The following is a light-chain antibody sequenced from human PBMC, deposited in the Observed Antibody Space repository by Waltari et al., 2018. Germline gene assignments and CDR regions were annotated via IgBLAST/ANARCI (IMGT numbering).Light chain of an antibody. CDR1: TSDVGGYNY. V-gene: IGLV2-11*01. J-gene: IGLJ3*02. CDR3: CSFAGTYTWV. Sequence: SALTQPRSVSGSPGQSVTITCTGTTSDVGGYNYDSWYQHHPGKAPKPMIFDVTQRPSGVPDRFSGSKSANTASLTISGLQAEDEADYYCCSFAGTYTWVFGGGTKVTVL. CDR2: DVT.